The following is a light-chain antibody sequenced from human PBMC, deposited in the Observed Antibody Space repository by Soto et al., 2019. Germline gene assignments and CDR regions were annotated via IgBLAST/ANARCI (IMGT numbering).Light chain of an antibody. CDR2: KAS. V-gene: IGKV1-5*03. CDR3: QQYNSYSRT. J-gene: IGKJ1*01. Sequence: DIQMTPSPSSLSASVGDRVTINCRASQSISSWLAWYQQKPGKAHKLMIYKASSLESGVPSRVSGSGSGTELALTISSLQPDDSATHHCQQYNSYSRTFGQGTKVDIK. CDR1: QSISSW.